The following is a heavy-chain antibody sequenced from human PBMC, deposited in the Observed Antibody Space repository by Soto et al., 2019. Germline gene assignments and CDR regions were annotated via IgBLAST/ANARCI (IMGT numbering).Heavy chain of an antibody. CDR1: GGSFSGYY. J-gene: IGHJ4*02. CDR3: ARGIQPFDY. CDR2: INHSGST. V-gene: IGHV4-34*01. D-gene: IGHD1-1*01. Sequence: QVPLQQWGAGLLKPSETLSLTCAVYGGSFSGYYWSWIRQPPGKGLEWIGEINHSGSTNYNPSLKSRVNISVDTSNNQFSLKLSSVTAADTAVYYGARGIQPFDYWGQGTLVTVSS.